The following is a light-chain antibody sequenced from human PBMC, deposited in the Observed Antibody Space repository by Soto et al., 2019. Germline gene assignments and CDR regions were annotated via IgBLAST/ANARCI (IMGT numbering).Light chain of an antibody. Sequence: QSVLRQPPSVSGAPGQRVTISCTGSSSNIGAGYDVHWYQQLPGTAPKLLIYGNSNRPSGVPDRFSGSKSGTSASLAITGLQAEDEADYYCQSYDSSLNYVFGTGTKLTVL. V-gene: IGLV1-40*01. J-gene: IGLJ1*01. CDR2: GNS. CDR1: SSNIGAGYD. CDR3: QSYDSSLNYV.